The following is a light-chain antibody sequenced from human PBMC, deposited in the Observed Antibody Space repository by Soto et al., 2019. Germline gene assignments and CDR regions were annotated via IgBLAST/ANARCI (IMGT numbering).Light chain of an antibody. CDR3: QQGYSSRWT. CDR1: QNSRSY. V-gene: IGKV1-39*01. CDR2: ATS. J-gene: IGKJ1*01. Sequence: DIQMTQSPSSLSASVGDRVTITGRASQNSRSYLNWYQQKPGKATQLLIYATSSLQTGVPSRFSASVSGTDFSLVISDLQPEDSATYYCQQGYSSRWTSGRGTKVEI.